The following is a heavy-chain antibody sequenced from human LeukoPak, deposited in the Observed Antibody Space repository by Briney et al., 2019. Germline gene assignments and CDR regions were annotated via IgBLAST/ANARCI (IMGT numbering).Heavy chain of an antibody. J-gene: IGHJ4*02. Sequence: PGRSLRLSCAASGFTFSSYSMNWVRQAPGKGLEWVSSISSSSSYIYYADSVKGRFTISRDNAKNSLYLQMNSLRAEDTAVYYCARGQLGRFDYFDYWGQGTLVTVSS. CDR3: ARGQLGRFDYFDY. CDR1: GFTFSSYS. CDR2: ISSSSSYI. D-gene: IGHD6-6*01. V-gene: IGHV3-21*01.